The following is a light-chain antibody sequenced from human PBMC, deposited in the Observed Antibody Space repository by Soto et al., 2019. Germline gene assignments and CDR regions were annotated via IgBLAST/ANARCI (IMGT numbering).Light chain of an antibody. CDR1: ESINNC. CDR2: AAS. J-gene: IGKJ1*01. V-gene: IGKV1-39*01. Sequence: DIQMTQSPSSLSASVGDRVTFTCRSSESINNCFSWFQQKPGKAPKLLIYAASSLQSGVPSRFRGSGSGTDFILPIDMLQPEDLATYACQQTYIAPATFGQGTKVGVK. CDR3: QQTYIAPAT.